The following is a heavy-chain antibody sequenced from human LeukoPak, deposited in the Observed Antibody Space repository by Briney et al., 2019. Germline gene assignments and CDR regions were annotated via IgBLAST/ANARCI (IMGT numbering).Heavy chain of an antibody. D-gene: IGHD6-13*01. J-gene: IGHJ4*02. V-gene: IGHV3-30-3*01. Sequence: GGSLRLSCAASGFTFSSYAMHWVRQAPGKGLEWVAVISYDGSNKYYADSVKGRFTTSRDNSKNTLYLQMNSLRAEDTAVYYCARDTRYSSSWLCFDYWGQGTLVTVSS. CDR2: ISYDGSNK. CDR3: ARDTRYSSSWLCFDY. CDR1: GFTFSSYA.